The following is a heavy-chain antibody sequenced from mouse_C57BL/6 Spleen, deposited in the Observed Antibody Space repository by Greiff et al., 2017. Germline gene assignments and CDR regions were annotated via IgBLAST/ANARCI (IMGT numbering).Heavy chain of an antibody. D-gene: IGHD2-3*01. CDR2: IYPGNGNT. J-gene: IGHJ1*03. Sequence: VHLVESGAELVRPGASVKLSCKASGYTFTDYYINWVKQRPGQGLEWIARIYPGNGNTYYNEKFKSKATLTAEKSSSTAYMQLSSLTSEDSAVYFCARDGDWYLDVWGKGTTVTVSS. CDR1: GYTFTDYY. V-gene: IGHV1-76*01. CDR3: ARDGDWYLDV.